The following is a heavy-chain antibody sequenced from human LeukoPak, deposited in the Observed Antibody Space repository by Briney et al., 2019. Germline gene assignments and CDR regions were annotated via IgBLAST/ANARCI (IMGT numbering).Heavy chain of an antibody. V-gene: IGHV3-30*04. J-gene: IGHJ6*02. D-gene: IGHD2-8*01. CDR2: ISYDGSDK. CDR1: GFSFSAYA. Sequence: GGSLRLSCAASGFSFSAYAFHWVRQAPGKGLEWVALISYDGSDKYSADSVKGRFTISRDISKNTLYLQMNSLRDEDTAVYYCARDSRSCTTNSCLYYHYGMDVWGQGTTVTVSS. CDR3: ARDSRSCTTNSCLYYHYGMDV.